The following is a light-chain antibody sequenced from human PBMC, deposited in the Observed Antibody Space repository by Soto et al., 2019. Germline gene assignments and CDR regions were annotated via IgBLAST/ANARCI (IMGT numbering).Light chain of an antibody. Sequence: DIVMTQSPDSLAVSLGERATINYKSSQSLLYSSNNKNYLAWYQQKPGQPPMLLIYWASTRESGVPDRFSGSGSGTDFTLTISSLQAEDVAVYYCQQYYSTPWTFGQGTKVEIK. V-gene: IGKV4-1*01. CDR2: WAS. J-gene: IGKJ1*01. CDR3: QQYYSTPWT. CDR1: QSLLYSSNNKNY.